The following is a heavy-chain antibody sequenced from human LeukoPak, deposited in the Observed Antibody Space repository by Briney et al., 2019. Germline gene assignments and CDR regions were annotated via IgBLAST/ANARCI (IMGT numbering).Heavy chain of an antibody. D-gene: IGHD6-19*01. Sequence: GESLKISCKGSGYSFTSYWIGWVRQMPGKGLGGMGSFYSGDSDTRYSPSFQGQVTTSADKSISTAYLQWSSLKASDTAMYYCARLLFVPGPNDSSGWYYFDYWGQGTLVTVSS. V-gene: IGHV5-51*01. CDR1: GYSFTSYW. CDR3: ARLLFVPGPNDSSGWYYFDY. J-gene: IGHJ4*02. CDR2: FYSGDSDT.